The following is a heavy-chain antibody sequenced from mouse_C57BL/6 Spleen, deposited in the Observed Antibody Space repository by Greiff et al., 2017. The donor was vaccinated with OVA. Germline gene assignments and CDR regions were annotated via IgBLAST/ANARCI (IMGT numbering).Heavy chain of an antibody. J-gene: IGHJ2*01. V-gene: IGHV1-50*01. CDR1: GYTFTSYW. CDR2: IDPSDSYT. D-gene: IGHD6-1*01. CDR3: ARPGGSGDY. Sequence: QVQLQQPGAELVKPGASVKLSCKASGYTFTSYWMQWVKQRPGQGLEWIGEIDPSDSYTNYNQKFKGKATLTVDTSSSTAYMQLSSLTSEDSAVYHCARPGGSGDYWGQGTTLTVSS.